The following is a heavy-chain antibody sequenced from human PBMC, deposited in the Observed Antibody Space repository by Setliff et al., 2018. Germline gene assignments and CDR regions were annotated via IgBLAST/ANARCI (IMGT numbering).Heavy chain of an antibody. V-gene: IGHV1-18*01. D-gene: IGHD2-8*01. CDR3: LRLVRYCTKIACQATSGDEV. CDR2: ISAYNGET. J-gene: IGHJ4*02. CDR1: GYTLSNSI. Sequence: ASVKVSCKASGYTLSNSILSWVRQAPGQGLEWVGWISAYNGETYSAQKFQDRVTLTTHTSTNMGYLELRDLRSDDTAVYYCLRLVRYCTKIACQATSGDEVWGLGTLVTVSS.